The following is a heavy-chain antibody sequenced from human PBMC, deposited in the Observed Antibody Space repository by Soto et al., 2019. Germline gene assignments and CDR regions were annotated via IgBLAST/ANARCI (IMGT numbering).Heavy chain of an antibody. CDR1: GGTFSSYT. J-gene: IGHJ4*02. Sequence: QVQLVQSGAEVKKPGSSVKVSCKASGGTFSSYTISWVRQAPGQGLEWMGRIIPILGIANYAQKFQGRVTITADKSTSTAYMELSSLRSEDTAVYSCARCETGTTSRRNYFDYWGQGTLVTVSS. CDR3: ARCETGTTSRRNYFDY. D-gene: IGHD1-1*01. V-gene: IGHV1-69*02. CDR2: IIPILGIA.